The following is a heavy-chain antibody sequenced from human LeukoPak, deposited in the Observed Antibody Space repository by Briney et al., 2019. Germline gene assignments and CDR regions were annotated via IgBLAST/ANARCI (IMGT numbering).Heavy chain of an antibody. J-gene: IGHJ4*02. V-gene: IGHV3-30-3*01. CDR3: ARFSGSYCDY. Sequence: GRSLRLSCAASGLTFSGYAMQWVRQAPGKGLEWVAVISYDGSNKYYADSVKGRFTISRDNSKNTLYVQMNSLRAEDTAVYYCARFSGSYCDYWGQGTLVTVSS. D-gene: IGHD1-26*01. CDR1: GLTFSGYA. CDR2: ISYDGSNK.